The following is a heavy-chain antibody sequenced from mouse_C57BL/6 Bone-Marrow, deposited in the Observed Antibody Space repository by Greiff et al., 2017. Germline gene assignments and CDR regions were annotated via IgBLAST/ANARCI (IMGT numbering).Heavy chain of an antibody. CDR1: GYAFTNYL. J-gene: IGHJ3*01. Sequence: VQLQQSGAELVRPGTSVKVSCKASGYAFTNYLIEWVKQRPGQGLEWIGVINPGSGGTNYNEKFKGKATLTADKSSSTAYMKLSSLTSEDSAVYFCAREVGNYGAYWGQGTLVTVSA. CDR3: AREVGNYGAY. V-gene: IGHV1-54*01. D-gene: IGHD2-1*01. CDR2: INPGSGGT.